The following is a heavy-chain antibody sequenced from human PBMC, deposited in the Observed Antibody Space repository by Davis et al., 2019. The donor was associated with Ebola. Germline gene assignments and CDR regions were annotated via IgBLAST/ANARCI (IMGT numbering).Heavy chain of an antibody. D-gene: IGHD3-10*01. J-gene: IGHJ6*02. Sequence: PGGSLRLSCAASGFTFSSYAMSWVRQAPGKGLEWVSTISGSGGSTHYADSVKGRLTISRNNSKNTLYMQMNSLRVEDTAVYYCAKDNPPMVRGVNPHYGMDVWGQGTTVTVSS. V-gene: IGHV3-23*01. CDR3: AKDNPPMVRGVNPHYGMDV. CDR2: ISGSGGST. CDR1: GFTFSSYA.